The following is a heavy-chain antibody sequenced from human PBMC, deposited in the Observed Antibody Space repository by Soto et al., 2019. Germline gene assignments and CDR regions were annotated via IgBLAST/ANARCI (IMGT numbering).Heavy chain of an antibody. V-gene: IGHV3-11*06. D-gene: IGHD3-10*01. J-gene: IGHJ6*02. CDR1: GFTFSDYY. Sequence: GGSLRLSCAASGFTFSDYYMSWIRQAPGKGLEWVSYISSSSYTNYADSVKGRFTISRDNAKNSLYLQMNSLRAEDTAVYYCARGGDSYGMDVWGQGTTVTVSS. CDR2: ISSSSYT. CDR3: ARGGDSYGMDV.